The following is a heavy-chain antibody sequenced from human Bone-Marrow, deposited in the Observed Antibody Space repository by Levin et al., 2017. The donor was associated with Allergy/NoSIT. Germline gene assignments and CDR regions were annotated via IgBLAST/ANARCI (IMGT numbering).Heavy chain of an antibody. J-gene: IGHJ6*02. CDR2: ISYDGSNE. CDR3: ANSPRGYSADDRTYYSYGMDV. D-gene: IGHD5-12*01. V-gene: IGHV3-30*18. CDR1: GFTFSSYG. Sequence: GESLKISCAASGFTFSSYGMHWVRQAPGKGLEWVAVISYDGSNEYYADSVQGRFTISRDNSKNTLFLQMNSLRAEDTAVYYCANSPRGYSADDRTYYSYGMDVWGQGTTVTVSS.